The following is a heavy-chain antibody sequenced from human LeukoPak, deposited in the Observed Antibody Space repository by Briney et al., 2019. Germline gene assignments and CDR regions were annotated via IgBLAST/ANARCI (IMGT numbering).Heavy chain of an antibody. J-gene: IGHJ6*02. D-gene: IGHD4-17*01. Sequence: ASVKVSCKASGGTFSSYAISWVRQAPGQGLEWMGGIIPIFGTANYAQKFQGRVTITADESTSTAYMELSSLRSEDTAVYYCATIARVTSYYYGMDVWGQGTTVTVSS. CDR2: IIPIFGTA. CDR3: ATIARVTSYYYGMDV. CDR1: GGTFSSYA. V-gene: IGHV1-69*13.